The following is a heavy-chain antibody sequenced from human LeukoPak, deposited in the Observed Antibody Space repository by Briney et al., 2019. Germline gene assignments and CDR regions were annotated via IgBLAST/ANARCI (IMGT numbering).Heavy chain of an antibody. D-gene: IGHD6-13*01. CDR2: IIPILGIA. J-gene: IGHJ1*01. CDR3: ARDQLDGSSWYTEYFQH. Sequence: GASVKVSCRASGGTFSSYAISWVRQAPGQGLEWMGRIIPILGIANYAQKFQGRVTITADKSTSTAYMELSSLRSEDTAVYYCARDQLDGSSWYTEYFQHWGQGTLVTVSS. V-gene: IGHV1-69*04. CDR1: GGTFSSYA.